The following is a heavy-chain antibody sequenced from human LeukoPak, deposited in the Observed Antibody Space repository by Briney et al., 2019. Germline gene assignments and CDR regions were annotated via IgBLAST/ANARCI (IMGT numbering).Heavy chain of an antibody. CDR3: ATDCSGNRCYSL. J-gene: IGHJ4*02. CDR2: ISGDGGST. Sequence: GGSLRLSCAASGFTFSSYAMNWVRQAPGKGLEWVSFISGDGGSTYYADSVKGRFTISRDNSKNSLYLQMNSLRLGDTALYYCATDCSGNRCYSLWGQGTLVTVSS. D-gene: IGHD2-15*01. CDR1: GFTFSSYA. V-gene: IGHV3-43*02.